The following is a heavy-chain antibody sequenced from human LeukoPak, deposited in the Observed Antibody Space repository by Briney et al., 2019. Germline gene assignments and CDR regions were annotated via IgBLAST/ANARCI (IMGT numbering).Heavy chain of an antibody. CDR3: AKVGLGGDYEGYLDY. Sequence: GGSLRLSCAASGFTFSSYAMSWVRQAPGKGLEWVSAISGSGGSTYYADSVKGRFTISRDNSKNTLYLQMNSLGAEDTAVYYCAKVGLGGDYEGYLDYWGQGTLVTVSS. CDR2: ISGSGGST. D-gene: IGHD4-17*01. J-gene: IGHJ4*02. V-gene: IGHV3-23*01. CDR1: GFTFSSYA.